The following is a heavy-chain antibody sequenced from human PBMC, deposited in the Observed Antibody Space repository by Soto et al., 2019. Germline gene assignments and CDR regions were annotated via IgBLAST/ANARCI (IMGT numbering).Heavy chain of an antibody. D-gene: IGHD6-19*01. CDR2: ISGSGDYT. J-gene: IGHJ6*02. Sequence: EVQLLESGGDLVQPGGSLRLSCAASGFTFDIYALSWVRQTPGKGLEWVAAISGSGDYTYYTDSVKGRFTISRDNSKNTLSLQMNNMRVEDTAIYYCAKVDRYSSGWSYYAPEDYCYPRDVWGQGTTVTVSS. V-gene: IGHV3-23*01. CDR1: GFTFDIYA. CDR3: AKVDRYSSGWSYYAPEDYCYPRDV.